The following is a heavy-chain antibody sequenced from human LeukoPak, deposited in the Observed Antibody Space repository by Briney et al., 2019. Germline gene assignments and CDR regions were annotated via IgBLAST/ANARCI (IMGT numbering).Heavy chain of an antibody. D-gene: IGHD2-8*02. CDR3: ARGKEFCTGGSCRLDF. CDR2: INNDGRST. V-gene: IGHV3-74*01. Sequence: PRGSLRPSCASSLYTFSSYWMHCVRQAPGKGLVWVSRINNDGRSTSYAGSVKGRFTISRDNAKNTLYLQMNNLRAEDTAVYYCARGKEFCTGGSCRLDFWGQGALVTVSS. J-gene: IGHJ4*02. CDR1: LYTFSSYW.